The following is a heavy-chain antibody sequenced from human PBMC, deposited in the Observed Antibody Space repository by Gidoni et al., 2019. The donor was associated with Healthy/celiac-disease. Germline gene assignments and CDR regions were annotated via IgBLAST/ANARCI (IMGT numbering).Heavy chain of an antibody. CDR1: GFPFDDYA. Sequence: EVQLVESGGGLVQPGRSLRLSCAASGFPFDDYAMHWVRQAPGKGLEWVSGISWNSGSIGYADSVKGRFTISRDNAKNSLYLQMNSLRAEDTALYYCAKGIRIAARPPFDAFDIWGQGTMVTVSS. CDR3: AKGIRIAARPPFDAFDI. D-gene: IGHD6-6*01. J-gene: IGHJ3*02. CDR2: ISWNSGSI. V-gene: IGHV3-9*01.